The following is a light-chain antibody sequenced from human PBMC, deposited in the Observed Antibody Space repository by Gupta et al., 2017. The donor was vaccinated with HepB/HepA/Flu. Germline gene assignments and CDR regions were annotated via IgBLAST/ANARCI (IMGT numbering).Light chain of an antibody. CDR1: QDMSNY. CDR2: DAY. J-gene: IGKJ3*01. CDR3: TKYDKHHLRLLES. Sequence: DIQMTQSPSSLSASVGDRVTITCPASQDMSNYLNWYQQEPGKAPKLLIYDAYNLETGVTSRFSVSGYGNGFKGTITSQQPEERATYYCTKYDKHHLRLLESFGRGTXVDIK. V-gene: IGKV1-33*01.